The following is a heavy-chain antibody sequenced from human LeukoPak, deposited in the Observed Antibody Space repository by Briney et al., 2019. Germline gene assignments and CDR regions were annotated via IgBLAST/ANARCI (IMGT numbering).Heavy chain of an antibody. V-gene: IGHV3-30*02. CDR3: ARGYDYTHNYFYYYMDV. CDR1: GFTFSSYG. CDR2: IRYDGSNK. D-gene: IGHD4-11*01. J-gene: IGHJ6*03. Sequence: PGGSLRLSCAASGFTFSSYGMHWVRQAPGKGLEWVAFIRYDGSNKYYADSVKGRFTISRDNSKNTLYLQMNSLRAEDTGVYYCARGYDYTHNYFYYYMDVWGKGTTVTVSS.